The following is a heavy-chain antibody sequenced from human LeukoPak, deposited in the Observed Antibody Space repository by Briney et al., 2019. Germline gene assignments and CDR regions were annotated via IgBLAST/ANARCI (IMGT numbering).Heavy chain of an antibody. J-gene: IGHJ5*01. CDR1: GYTFDNYG. CDR3: AKDWHILTGRNCFDP. CDR2: VTSYNGDT. D-gene: IGHD3-9*01. V-gene: IGHV1-18*01. Sequence: ASVKVSCKASGYTFDNYGISWVRQAPGQGLEWMGWVTSYNGDTNYAQKFHGRITISADTSTRTAYMELRSLTLDDTAIYYCAKDWHILTGRNCFDPWGQGTLVTVSS.